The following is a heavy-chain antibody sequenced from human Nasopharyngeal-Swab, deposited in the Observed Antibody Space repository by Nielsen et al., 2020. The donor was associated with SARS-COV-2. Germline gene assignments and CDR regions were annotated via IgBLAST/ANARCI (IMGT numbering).Heavy chain of an antibody. D-gene: IGHD3-10*01. CDR1: GGSISSYY. CDR2: IYYSGST. J-gene: IGHJ6*03. Sequence: SETLSLTCTVSGGSISSYYWSWIRQPPGKGLEWIGYIYYSGSTHYNPSLKSRVTISVDTSKNQFSLKLSSVTAADTAVYYCARLVPYYYYYMDVWGKGTTVTVSS. CDR3: ARLVPYYYYYMDV. V-gene: IGHV4-59*01.